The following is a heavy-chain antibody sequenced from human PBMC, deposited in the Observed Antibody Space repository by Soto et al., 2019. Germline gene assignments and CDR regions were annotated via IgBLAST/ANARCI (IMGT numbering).Heavy chain of an antibody. Sequence: QVQLQESGPGLVKPSQTLSLTCTVSGGSISSGGYYWSWIRQHPGKGLEWIGYIYYSGSTYYNPSLKGRITISVDTSKNQCALKLSSVAAADTAVYYCARYIVATTYYFDYWGQGTLVTVSS. D-gene: IGHD5-12*01. CDR1: GGSISSGGYY. CDR3: ARYIVATTYYFDY. J-gene: IGHJ4*02. V-gene: IGHV4-31*03. CDR2: IYYSGST.